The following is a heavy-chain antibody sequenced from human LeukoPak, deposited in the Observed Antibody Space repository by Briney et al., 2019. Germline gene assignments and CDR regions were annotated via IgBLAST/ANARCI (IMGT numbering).Heavy chain of an antibody. CDR1: GGSINGYY. Sequence: SETLSLTCTVSGGSINGYYWSWIRQPPGKGLEWIGYTYHTGSTDYNPSLKSRVTISVDTSKKQFSLKMSSVTAADTAVYYCARPAWGSSWNAFDIWGRGTMVTVSS. V-gene: IGHV4-59*08. D-gene: IGHD6-13*01. CDR2: TYHTGST. J-gene: IGHJ3*02. CDR3: ARPAWGSSWNAFDI.